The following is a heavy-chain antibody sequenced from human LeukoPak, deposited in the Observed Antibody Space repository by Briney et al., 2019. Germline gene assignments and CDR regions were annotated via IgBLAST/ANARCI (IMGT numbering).Heavy chain of an antibody. CDR1: GFTFSGYA. J-gene: IGHJ3*02. CDR3: ARGIVGALDAFDI. D-gene: IGHD1-26*01. Sequence: GGSLRLSCAASGFTFSGYAMSWVRQAPGKGLEWVSAISGSGGSTYYADSVKGRFTISRDNSKNTLYLQMNSLRAEDTAVYYCARGIVGALDAFDIWGQGTMVTVSS. CDR2: ISGSGGST. V-gene: IGHV3-23*01.